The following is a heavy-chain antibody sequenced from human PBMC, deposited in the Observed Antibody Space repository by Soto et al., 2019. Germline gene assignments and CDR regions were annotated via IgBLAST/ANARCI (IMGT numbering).Heavy chain of an antibody. CDR3: ARAGRFSSPLDWYFDL. CDR2: IYYSGST. V-gene: IGHV4-30-4*01. CDR1: GGSISSGVYY. Sequence: QVQLQESGPGLVKPSQTLSLTCTVSGGSISSGVYYWSWIRQPPGKGLEWIGYIYYSGSTYYNPSLKSRVTISVDTSKNQFSLKLSSVTAADTAVYYCARAGRFSSPLDWYFDLWGRGTLVTVSS. J-gene: IGHJ2*01. D-gene: IGHD6-13*01.